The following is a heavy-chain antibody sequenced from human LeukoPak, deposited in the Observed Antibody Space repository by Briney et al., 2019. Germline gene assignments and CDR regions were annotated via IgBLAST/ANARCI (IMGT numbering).Heavy chain of an antibody. CDR1: GFTFDDYA. Sequence: PGGSLRLSCAASGFTFDDYAVHWVRQAPGKGLEWVAGLSWNSAYKGYADSVKGRFTKSRDNAKKSLYLQMNSLRTEDTALYYFVRAVAQKSGYYYSFDYWGQGTLVTVSS. CDR2: LSWNSAYK. CDR3: VRAVAQKSGYYYSFDY. D-gene: IGHD3-22*01. J-gene: IGHJ4*02. V-gene: IGHV3-9*01.